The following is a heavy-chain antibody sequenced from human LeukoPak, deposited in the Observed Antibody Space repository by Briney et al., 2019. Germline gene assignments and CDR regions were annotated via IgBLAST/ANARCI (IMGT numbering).Heavy chain of an antibody. D-gene: IGHD3-3*01. CDR2: INHSGST. Sequence: SETLSLTCAVYGGSFSGYYWSWIRQPPGKGLEWIGEINHSGSTNYNPSLKSRVTISVDTSKNQFSLKLSSVTAAGTAVYYRARGTKKNYDFWSGRRFYYYYGMDVRGQGTTVTVSS. CDR3: ARGTKKNYDFWSGRRFYYYYGMDV. CDR1: GGSFSGYY. V-gene: IGHV4-34*01. J-gene: IGHJ6*02.